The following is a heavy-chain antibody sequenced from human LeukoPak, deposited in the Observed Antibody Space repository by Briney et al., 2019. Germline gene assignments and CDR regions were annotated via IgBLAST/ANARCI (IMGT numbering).Heavy chain of an antibody. CDR2: IFGGGKT. Sequence: GGSLRLSCAASGFPVSSNHMGWVRQAPGKGLEWVSVIFGGGKTSYAGSVQGRVTLSRDNSKNTLYLQMIRLRVEDTAVYYCAVWRGSSWFDYWGQGTLVTVSS. CDR1: GFPVSSNH. D-gene: IGHD6-13*01. V-gene: IGHV3-53*01. J-gene: IGHJ4*02. CDR3: AVWRGSSWFDY.